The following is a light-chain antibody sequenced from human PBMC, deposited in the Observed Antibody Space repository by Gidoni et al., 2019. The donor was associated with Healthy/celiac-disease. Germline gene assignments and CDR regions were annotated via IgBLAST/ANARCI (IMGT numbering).Light chain of an antibody. CDR3: QQTCSTPTWT. CDR1: QSISSY. CDR2: AAS. J-gene: IGKJ1*01. V-gene: IGKV1-39*01. Sequence: DIQMTQSPSSLSASVGDRVTITCRASQSISSYLNWYQQKPGKAPKLLIYAASSLQSGVPSRFSGSGSETDFTLTISSLQPEDFATYYCQQTCSTPTWTFGQGTRVEI.